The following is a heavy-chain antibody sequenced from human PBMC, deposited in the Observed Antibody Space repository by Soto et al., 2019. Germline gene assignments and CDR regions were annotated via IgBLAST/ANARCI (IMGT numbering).Heavy chain of an antibody. Sequence: QVQLVQSGAEVKEPGASVKVSCKASGYTFTNYGIIWVRQAPGQGLEWMAWISAYNGNRKYAQKFQGRVSVTTDTPPSTAYMELTSLRSDDTAVYYCAKGGVGIPQWHFDLWGRGTLVPVSS. V-gene: IGHV1-18*01. CDR3: AKGGVGIPQWHFDL. CDR2: ISAYNGNR. CDR1: GYTFTNYG. J-gene: IGHJ2*01. D-gene: IGHD3-16*01.